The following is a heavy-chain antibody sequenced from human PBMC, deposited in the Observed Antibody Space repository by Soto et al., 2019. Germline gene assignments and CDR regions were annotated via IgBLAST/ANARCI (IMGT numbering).Heavy chain of an antibody. Sequence: QVQLVQSGAEVKKPGASVKVSCKASGYTFTSYAMHWVRQAPGQRLEWMGWINAGNGNTKYSQKFQGRVTITRDTAASTAYMELSSLRAEDTAVYYCARGASMVGGVILDAFDLWGQGTMVTVSS. CDR3: ARGASMVGGVILDAFDL. J-gene: IGHJ3*01. CDR1: GYTFTSYA. V-gene: IGHV1-3*01. CDR2: INAGNGNT. D-gene: IGHD3-10*01.